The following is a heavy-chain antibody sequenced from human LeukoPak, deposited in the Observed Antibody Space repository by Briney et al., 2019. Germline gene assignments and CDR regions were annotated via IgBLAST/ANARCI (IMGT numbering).Heavy chain of an antibody. CDR3: ARHVAVAGNWFAP. CDR1: GVSISVISYF. D-gene: IGHD6-19*01. Sequence: SSETLSLTCTVSGVSISVISYFWAWIRQPPGKGLEWIGSVTYSGSIYYNPSLKSRVTMSEDTSNNQFSLNLTSLTAADTAVYYCARHVAVAGNWFAPWGRGTLVTVSS. V-gene: IGHV4-39*01. CDR2: VTYSGSI. J-gene: IGHJ5*02.